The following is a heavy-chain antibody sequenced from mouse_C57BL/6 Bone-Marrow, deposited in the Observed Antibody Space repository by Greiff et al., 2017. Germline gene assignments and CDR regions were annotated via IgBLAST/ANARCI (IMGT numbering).Heavy chain of an antibody. J-gene: IGHJ2*01. Sequence: VQLVESGAELARPGASVKLSCKASGYTFTSYGISWVKQRTGQGLEWIGEIYPRSGNTYYNEKFKGKATLTADKSSSTAYMELRSLTSEDSAVYFCARWDYYGSSYYFDYWGQGTTLTVSS. CDR1: GYTFTSYG. D-gene: IGHD1-1*01. CDR2: IYPRSGNT. CDR3: ARWDYYGSSYYFDY. V-gene: IGHV1-81*01.